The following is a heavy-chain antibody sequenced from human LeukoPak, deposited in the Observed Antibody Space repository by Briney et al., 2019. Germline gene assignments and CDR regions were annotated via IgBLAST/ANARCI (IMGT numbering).Heavy chain of an antibody. CDR1: GGSISSYF. J-gene: IGHJ6*02. CDR2: IYYSGTT. V-gene: IGHV4-59*01. CDR3: ARPPTIYYYGMDV. Sequence: SETLSLTCTVSGGSISSYFWTWIRQPPGKGLEWIGYIYYSGTTNYNPSLKSRVTISVDTSKNQFSLKLSPVIAADTAVYYCARPPTIYYYGMDVWGQGTTVTVSS. D-gene: IGHD1-26*01.